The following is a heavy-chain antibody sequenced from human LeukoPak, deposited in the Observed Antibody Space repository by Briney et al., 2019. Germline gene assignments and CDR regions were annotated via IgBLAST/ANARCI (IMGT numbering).Heavy chain of an antibody. V-gene: IGHV4-34*01. CDR3: ARGPGITAAGNFDC. J-gene: IGHJ4*02. D-gene: IGHD6-13*01. Sequence: SETLSLTCAVYDGSFSGYYWSWIRQPPGKGLEWIGEINHSGSTNYNPSLKSRVTVSVDTSKNQFSLKLSSVTAADTAVYYCARGPGITAAGNFDCWGQGTLATVSS. CDR2: INHSGST. CDR1: DGSFSGYY.